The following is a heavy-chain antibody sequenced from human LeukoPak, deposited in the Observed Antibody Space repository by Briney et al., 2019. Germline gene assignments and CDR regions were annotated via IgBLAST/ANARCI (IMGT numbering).Heavy chain of an antibody. V-gene: IGHV4-39*01. D-gene: IGHD3-22*01. Sequence: SETLSLTCTVSGDSISTNSYYWGCVRQPPGKGLEWLGSIYYSGSTYYNPSLKSRVTISLDTSKNQFSLNLYSVTAADTAVYYCARSYYYDYRQIDYWGQGTLVTVSS. CDR3: ARSYYYDYRQIDY. J-gene: IGHJ4*02. CDR2: IYYSGST. CDR1: GDSISTNSYY.